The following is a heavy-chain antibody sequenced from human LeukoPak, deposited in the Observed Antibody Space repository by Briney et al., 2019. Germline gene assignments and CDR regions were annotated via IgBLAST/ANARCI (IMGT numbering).Heavy chain of an antibody. Sequence: KPGGSLRLSCAASGFTFSSYWMHWVRQAPGKGLVWVSRINSDGSSTSYADSVKGRFTISRDNAKNTLYLQMNSLRAEDTAVYYCARGYPYYYDSSGSLATMDVWGKGTTVTISS. CDR2: INSDGSST. V-gene: IGHV3-74*01. D-gene: IGHD3-22*01. J-gene: IGHJ6*04. CDR3: ARGYPYYYDSSGSLATMDV. CDR1: GFTFSSYW.